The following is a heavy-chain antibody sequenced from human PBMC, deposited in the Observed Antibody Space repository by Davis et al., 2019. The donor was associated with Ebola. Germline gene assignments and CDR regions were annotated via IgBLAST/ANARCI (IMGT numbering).Heavy chain of an antibody. CDR1: GGSFSTYY. J-gene: IGHJ4*02. Sequence: SETLSLTCTVSGGSFSTYYWSWIRQPPGKGLEWIAEINYSGITTYNPSLKSRVTISVDTSKKHFSLKLGSVTAADTAVYYCARGSQWLGPDYWGQGTLVTVSS. D-gene: IGHD6-19*01. CDR3: ARGSQWLGPDY. V-gene: IGHV4-34*01. CDR2: INYSGIT.